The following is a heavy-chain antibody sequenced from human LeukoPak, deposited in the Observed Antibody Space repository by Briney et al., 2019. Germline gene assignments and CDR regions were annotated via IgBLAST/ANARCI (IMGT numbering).Heavy chain of an antibody. J-gene: IGHJ4*02. CDR2: INDDGNVR. CDR3: ARGGYSPVDH. CDR1: GFTFNSYW. V-gene: IGHV3-74*01. D-gene: IGHD6-13*01. Sequence: GGSLRLSCAASGFTFNSYWMHWVRQSPGKGLVWVSDINDDGNVRRYGDSVKGRFTISRDNAKNVLYLQVNNMQAEDTAIYFCARGGYSPVDHWGQGTLVTV.